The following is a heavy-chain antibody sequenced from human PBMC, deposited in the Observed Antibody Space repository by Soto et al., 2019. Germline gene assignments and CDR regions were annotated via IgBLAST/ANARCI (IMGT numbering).Heavy chain of an antibody. J-gene: IGHJ4*02. Sequence: PVGSLRLSCAASGFTFSSYSMNWVRQAPGKGLEWVSSISSSSSYIYYADSVKGRFTISRDNAKNSLYLQMNSLRAEDTAVYYCARDQITFGGVIVDFDYWGQGTLVTVSS. CDR3: ARDQITFGGVIVDFDY. CDR1: GFTFSSYS. V-gene: IGHV3-21*01. CDR2: ISSSSSYI. D-gene: IGHD3-16*02.